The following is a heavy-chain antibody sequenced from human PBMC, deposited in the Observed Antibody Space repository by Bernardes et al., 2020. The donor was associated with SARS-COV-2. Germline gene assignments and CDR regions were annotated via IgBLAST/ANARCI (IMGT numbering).Heavy chain of an antibody. Sequence: GGSLRLSCAASGFTFSRYSMNWVRQAPGKGLEWVSSISSSSSYIYYADSVKGRFTISRDSANNSVYLQMNSLRVEDTAVYYCARGGDLRWGQGTLVTVSS. V-gene: IGHV3-21*01. CDR3: ARGGDLR. J-gene: IGHJ4*02. CDR1: GFTFSRYS. D-gene: IGHD3-16*01. CDR2: ISSSSSYI.